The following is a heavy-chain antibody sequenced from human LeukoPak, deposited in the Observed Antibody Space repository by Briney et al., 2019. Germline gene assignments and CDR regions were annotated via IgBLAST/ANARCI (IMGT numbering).Heavy chain of an antibody. CDR1: GFTVSSNY. CDR2: IYSGGST. D-gene: IGHD3-22*01. J-gene: IGHJ3*02. CDR3: ARYWGADYDSSGYPYDAFDI. V-gene: IGHV3-53*01. Sequence: PGGSLRLSCAASGFTVSSNYMSWVRQAPGKGLEWVSVIYSGGSTYYADSVKGRFTISRDSSKNTLYLQMNSLRAEDTAVYYCARYWGADYDSSGYPYDAFDIWGQGTMVTVSS.